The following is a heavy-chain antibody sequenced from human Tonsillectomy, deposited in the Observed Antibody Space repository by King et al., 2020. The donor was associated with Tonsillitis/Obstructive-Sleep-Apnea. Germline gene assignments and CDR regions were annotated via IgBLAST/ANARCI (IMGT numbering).Heavy chain of an antibody. CDR3: ARTVGFFISPDYYFDR. Sequence: QLQLQESGPGLVKPSETLSLTCAVSDGSLNNYYWSWIRQPPGEGLEWIGYVHYSGSTKYNPSLESRVIISVDTSKDQFFLSLTSVTAADTAFYYCARTVGFFISPDYYFDRWGQGILVTVSS. J-gene: IGHJ4*02. CDR1: DGSLNNYY. CDR2: VHYSGST. V-gene: IGHV4-59*01. D-gene: IGHD3-3*01.